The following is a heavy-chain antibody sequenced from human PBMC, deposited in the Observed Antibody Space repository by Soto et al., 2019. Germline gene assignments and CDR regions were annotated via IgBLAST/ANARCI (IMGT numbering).Heavy chain of an antibody. D-gene: IGHD2-15*01. J-gene: IGHJ6*03. Sequence: GGSLRLSCAASGFTFSSYAMSWVRQAPRKGLEWVSAISGSGGSTYYADSVKGRFTISRDNSKNTLYLQMNSLRAEDTAVYYCARSLYCSGGSCYSAYYYYMDVWGKGTTVTVSS. V-gene: IGHV3-23*01. CDR2: ISGSGGST. CDR3: ARSLYCSGGSCYSAYYYYMDV. CDR1: GFTFSSYA.